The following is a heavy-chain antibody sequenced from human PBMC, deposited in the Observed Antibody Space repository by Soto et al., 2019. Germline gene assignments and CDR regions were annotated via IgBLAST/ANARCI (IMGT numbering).Heavy chain of an antibody. CDR3: ARVVLVGYSGYEWYFDY. V-gene: IGHV4-39*01. D-gene: IGHD5-12*01. J-gene: IGHJ4*02. CDR2: IYYSGST. Sequence: SEALSLTCTVSGGSISSSSYYWGWIRQPPGKGLEWIGNIYYSGSTYYNPSLKSRVTISVDTSKNQFSLKLSSVTAADTAVYYCARVVLVGYSGYEWYFDYWGQGTLVTVSS. CDR1: GGSISSSSYY.